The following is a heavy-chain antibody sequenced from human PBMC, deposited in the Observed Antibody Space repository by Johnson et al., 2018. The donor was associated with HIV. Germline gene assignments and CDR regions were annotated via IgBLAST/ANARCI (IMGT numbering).Heavy chain of an antibody. D-gene: IGHD2-8*02. CDR2: ISYDGSNK. CDR3: AKEDPWWGAFDI. J-gene: IGHJ3*02. Sequence: QVQLVESGGGVVQPGGSLRLSCAASGFTFSSYAMHWVRQAPGKGLEWVAVISYDGSNKYYADSVKGRFTIYRDNCKNTLYLQMNGLRPEDTAVYYCAKEDPWWGAFDIWGQGTMVTVSS. CDR1: GFTFSSYA. V-gene: IGHV3-30-3*01.